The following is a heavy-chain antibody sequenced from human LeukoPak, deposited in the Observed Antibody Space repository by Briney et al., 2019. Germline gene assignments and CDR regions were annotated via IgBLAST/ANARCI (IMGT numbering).Heavy chain of an antibody. J-gene: IGHJ4*02. Sequence: PGGSLRLSCAASGFTLSSYAMNWVRQAPGKGLEWVSGISGSGSAYYADSVKGRFSISRDKSKNTVYLQMDSPRAEDTAVYYCAKRGAEVGASVAPGDYWGQGTLLTVSS. CDR2: ISGSGSA. CDR3: AKRGAEVGASVAPGDY. V-gene: IGHV3-23*01. D-gene: IGHD1-26*01. CDR1: GFTLSSYA.